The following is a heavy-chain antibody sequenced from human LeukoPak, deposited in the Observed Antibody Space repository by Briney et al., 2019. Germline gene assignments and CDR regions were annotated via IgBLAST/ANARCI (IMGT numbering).Heavy chain of an antibody. CDR3: ARGFRDGYNSAVLGPFDY. Sequence: HGESLKISCKGSGYSFTSYWIGWVRQMPGKGLEWMGIIYPGDSDTRYSPSFQGQVTISADKSISTAYLQWSSLKASDTAMYYCARGFRDGYNSAVLGPFDYWGQGTLVTVSS. D-gene: IGHD5-24*01. CDR1: GYSFTSYW. CDR2: IYPGDSDT. V-gene: IGHV5-51*01. J-gene: IGHJ4*02.